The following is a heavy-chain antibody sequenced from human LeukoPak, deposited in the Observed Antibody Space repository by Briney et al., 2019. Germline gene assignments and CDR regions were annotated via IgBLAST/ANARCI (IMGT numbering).Heavy chain of an antibody. CDR1: GGSISSSSYY. CDR3: ARAREGDYGEYSYYYYMDV. V-gene: IGHV4-39*01. Sequence: SETLSLTCTVSGGSISSSSYYWGWIRQPPGKGLEWIGSIYYSGSTYYNPSLKSRVTISVDTSKNLFSLKLSSVTAADTAVYYCARAREGDYGEYSYYYYMDVWGKGTTVTISS. J-gene: IGHJ6*03. D-gene: IGHD4-17*01. CDR2: IYYSGST.